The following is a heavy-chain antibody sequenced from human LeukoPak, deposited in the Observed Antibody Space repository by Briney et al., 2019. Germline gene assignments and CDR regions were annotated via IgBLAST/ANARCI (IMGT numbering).Heavy chain of an antibody. J-gene: IGHJ4*02. D-gene: IGHD5-12*01. CDR3: ARTSGYDWADY. CDR2: INPNSGGT. CDR1: GYTFTCYY. V-gene: IGHV1-2*02. Sequence: ASXKVSCKASGYTFTCYYMHWVRQAPGQGLEWMGWINPNSGGTNYAQKFQGRVTMTRDTSISTAYMELSRLRSDDTAVYYCARTSGYDWADYWGQGTLVTVSS.